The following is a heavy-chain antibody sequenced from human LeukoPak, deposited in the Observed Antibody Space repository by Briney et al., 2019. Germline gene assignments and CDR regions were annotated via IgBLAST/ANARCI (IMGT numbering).Heavy chain of an antibody. CDR2: IYYSGST. D-gene: IGHD3-3*01. CDR3: ASSPSYYDFWSGYYYYFDY. J-gene: IGHJ4*02. Sequence: SETLSLTCSVSYGSISSYYWSWIRQPPGKGLEWIGYIYYSGSTNYNPSLKSRVTISVDTSKNQFSLKLSSVTAADTAVYYCASSPSYYDFWSGYYYYFDYWGQGTLVTVSS. CDR1: YGSISSYY. V-gene: IGHV4-59*01.